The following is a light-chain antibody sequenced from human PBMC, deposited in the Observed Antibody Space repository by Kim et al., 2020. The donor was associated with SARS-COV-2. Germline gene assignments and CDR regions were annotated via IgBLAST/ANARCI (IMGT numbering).Light chain of an antibody. J-gene: IGLJ2*01. Sequence: QSALTQPPSASGSPGQSVTISCTGTSSDVGGYNYVSWYQQHPGKAPKLMIYEVSRRPSGVPARFSGSKSGNTASLTVSGLQAEDEADYYCSSFAGSNEVVFGGGTQLTVL. CDR3: SSFAGSNEVV. CDR2: EVS. V-gene: IGLV2-8*01. CDR1: SSDVGGYNY.